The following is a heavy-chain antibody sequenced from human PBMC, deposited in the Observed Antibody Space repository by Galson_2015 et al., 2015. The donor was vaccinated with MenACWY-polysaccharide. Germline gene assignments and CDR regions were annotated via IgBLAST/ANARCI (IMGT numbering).Heavy chain of an antibody. CDR2: IYPGDSDT. CDR3: VRAVGTEDSRHYLFF. D-gene: IGHD3-22*01. Sequence: QSGAEVKKPGESLQISCKGSGYSFTSYWIGWVRQMPGKGLEWMGIIYPGDSDTRYSPSFQGQVTISADKSISTAYLQWSSLKAWDVDMDCFVRAVGTEDSRHYLFFWVQGTLVPVSS. V-gene: IGHV5-51*03. CDR1: GYSFTSYW. J-gene: IGHJ4*02.